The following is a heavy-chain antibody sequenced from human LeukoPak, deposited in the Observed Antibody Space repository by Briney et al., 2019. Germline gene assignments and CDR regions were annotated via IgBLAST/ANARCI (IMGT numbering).Heavy chain of an antibody. CDR3: AKAGFGAALRSRYYMDV. CDR1: GFSFTNYA. D-gene: IGHD3-16*01. V-gene: IGHV3-23*01. J-gene: IGHJ6*03. CDR2: LRGGGET. Sequence: GGSLRLSCAASGFSFTNYAMSWVRQAPARGPEWVSSLRGGGETFYADSVKGRFTISRDNSKNTLYLQMNSLRAEDTAVYYCAKAGFGAALRSRYYMDVWGKGTTVTVSS.